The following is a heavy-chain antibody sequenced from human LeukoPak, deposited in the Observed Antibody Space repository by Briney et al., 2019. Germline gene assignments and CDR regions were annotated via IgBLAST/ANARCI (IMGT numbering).Heavy chain of an antibody. CDR3: ARVMGMYSSSWPFDY. CDR1: GFTFSSYS. J-gene: IGHJ4*02. D-gene: IGHD6-13*01. Sequence: PGGSLRLSCAASGFTFSSYSMNWVCQAPGKGLEWVSYISSSSSTIYYADSVKGRFTISRDNAKNSLYLQMNSLRAEDTAVYYCARVMGMYSSSWPFDYWGQGTLVTVSS. V-gene: IGHV3-48*01. CDR2: ISSSSSTI.